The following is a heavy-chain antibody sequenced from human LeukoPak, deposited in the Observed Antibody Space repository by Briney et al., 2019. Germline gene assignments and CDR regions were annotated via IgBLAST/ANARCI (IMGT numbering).Heavy chain of an antibody. D-gene: IGHD2-2*01. CDR2: INHSGST. V-gene: IGHV4-34*01. Sequence: SETLSLTCAVYGGSFSGYYWSWIRQPPGKGLEWIGEINHSGSTSYNPSLKSRVTISVDTSKNQFSLKLSSVTAADTAVYYCARRRTLNWFDPWGQGTLVTVSS. CDR1: GGSFSGYY. CDR3: ARRRTLNWFDP. J-gene: IGHJ5*02.